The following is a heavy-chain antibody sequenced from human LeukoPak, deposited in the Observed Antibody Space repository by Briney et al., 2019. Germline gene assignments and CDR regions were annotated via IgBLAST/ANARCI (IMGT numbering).Heavy chain of an antibody. D-gene: IGHD3-22*01. CDR3: ARGMIVVVIDQNWFDP. CDR1: GGSFSGYY. J-gene: IGHJ5*02. CDR2: INHSGST. Sequence: SETLSLTCAVYGGSFSGYYWSWIRQPPGKGLEWIGEINHSGSTNYNPSLKSRVTISVDTSKNQFSLKLSSVTAADTAVYYCARGMIVVVIDQNWFDPWGQGTLVTVSS. V-gene: IGHV4-34*01.